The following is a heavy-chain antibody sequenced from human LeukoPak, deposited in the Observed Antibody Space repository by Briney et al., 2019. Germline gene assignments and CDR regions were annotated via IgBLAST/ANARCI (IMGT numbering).Heavy chain of an antibody. Sequence: PSETLSLNCSVSGASISSITYSWGWIRQPPGKGLEWIASGSDSGSAYYNPSLKSRVVISVDTSNNLLSLRLSSVTAADTAVYYCARLNSFGSGSDCFDYWGQGTVVIVSS. CDR2: GSDSGSA. CDR3: ARLNSFGSGSDCFDY. CDR1: GASISSITYS. D-gene: IGHD3-10*01. V-gene: IGHV4-39*01. J-gene: IGHJ4*02.